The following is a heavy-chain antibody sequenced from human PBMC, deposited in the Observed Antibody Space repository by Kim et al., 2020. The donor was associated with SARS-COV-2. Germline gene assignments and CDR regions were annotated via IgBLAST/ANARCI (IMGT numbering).Heavy chain of an antibody. Sequence: RSKWYNDYAVSVKSRITINPATSKTQFSLQLNSVTPEDTAVYYCARNFDYWGQGTLVTVSS. V-gene: IGHV6-1*01. CDR2: RSKWYN. J-gene: IGHJ4*02. CDR3: ARNFDY.